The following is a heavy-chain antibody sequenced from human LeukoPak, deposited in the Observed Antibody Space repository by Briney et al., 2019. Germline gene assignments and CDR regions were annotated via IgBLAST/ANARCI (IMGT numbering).Heavy chain of an antibody. CDR1: GFTFDDYA. Sequence: PGRSLRLSCAASGFTFDDYAMHWVRHAPGKGLEWVSLISWDGGSTYYADSVKGRFTISRDNSKNSLYLQMNSLRAEDTALYYCAKDSSGYYWDYWGQGTLVTVSS. CDR3: AKDSSGYYWDY. V-gene: IGHV3-43D*03. J-gene: IGHJ4*02. CDR2: ISWDGGST. D-gene: IGHD3-22*01.